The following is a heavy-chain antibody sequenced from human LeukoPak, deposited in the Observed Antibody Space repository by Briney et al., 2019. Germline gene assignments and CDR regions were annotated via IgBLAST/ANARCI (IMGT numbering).Heavy chain of an antibody. D-gene: IGHD2-2*01. CDR3: AKDQGCSSTSCYRGWVYYYYGMDV. CDR1: GFTFSSYG. J-gene: IGHJ6*02. Sequence: GGSLILSCAASGFTFSSYGMHWVRQAPGKGLEWVAVISYDGSNKYYADSVKGRFTISRDNSKNTLYLQMNSLRAEDTAVYYCAKDQGCSSTSCYRGWVYYYYGMDVWGQGTTVTVSS. CDR2: ISYDGSNK. V-gene: IGHV3-30*18.